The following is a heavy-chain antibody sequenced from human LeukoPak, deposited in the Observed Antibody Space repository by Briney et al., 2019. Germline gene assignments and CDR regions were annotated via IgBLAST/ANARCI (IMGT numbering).Heavy chain of an antibody. Sequence: SQTLSLTCPVSSGSISSGVYYWSWIRQHPGKGLEWIGYIYYSGSTHYNPSLKSRVTISVDTSKNQFSLKLSSVTAADTAVYYCARGVRWLQLSYFDYWGQGTLVTVSS. V-gene: IGHV4-31*03. CDR3: ARGVRWLQLSYFDY. J-gene: IGHJ4*02. CDR2: IYYSGST. CDR1: SGSISSGVYY. D-gene: IGHD5-24*01.